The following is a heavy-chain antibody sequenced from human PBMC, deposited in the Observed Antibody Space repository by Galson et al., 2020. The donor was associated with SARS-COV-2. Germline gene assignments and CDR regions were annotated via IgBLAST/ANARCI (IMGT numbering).Heavy chain of an antibody. D-gene: IGHD2-8*01. Sequence: GESLKISCAASGFTFSSYGMHWVRQAPGKGLEWVAVISYDGSNKYYADSVKGRFTISRDNSKNTLYLQMNSLRAEDTAVYYCAKDIGMVYALPNYGMDVWGQGTTVTVSS. J-gene: IGHJ6*02. V-gene: IGHV3-30*18. CDR1: GFTFSSYG. CDR2: ISYDGSNK. CDR3: AKDIGMVYALPNYGMDV.